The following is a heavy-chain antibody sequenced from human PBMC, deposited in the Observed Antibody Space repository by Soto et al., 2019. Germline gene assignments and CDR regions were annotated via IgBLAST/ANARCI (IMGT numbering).Heavy chain of an antibody. V-gene: IGHV2-5*02. CDR2: IYWDDEK. J-gene: IGHJ4*02. CDR1: GFSLSTSGVG. D-gene: IGHD3-3*01. CDR3: AHRVLRTVFGLVTTTAISFDF. Sequence: QITLNESGPTLVKPTETLTLTCTFSGFSLSTSGVGVGWIRQSPGKAPEWLALIYWDDEKRYSASLKSRLTIRNDTSKYQVVLTMANLDPADTATYHCAHRVLRTVFGLVTTTAISFDFWGQGTPVAVSS.